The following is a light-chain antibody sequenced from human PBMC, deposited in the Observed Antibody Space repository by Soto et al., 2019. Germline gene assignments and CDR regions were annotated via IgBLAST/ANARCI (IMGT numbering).Light chain of an antibody. V-gene: IGLV2-8*01. CDR3: SANAGLNNVL. CDR2: EVN. Sequence: SALTQPPSASGSPGQSVTISCTGTSSDIGGYKYVSWYQQKSGKAPTLLIYEVNERPSGVSDRFSGSKSDNTASLTVSGLQAEDEAEYYCSANAGLNNVLFGGGTKLTVL. J-gene: IGLJ2*01. CDR1: SSDIGGYKY.